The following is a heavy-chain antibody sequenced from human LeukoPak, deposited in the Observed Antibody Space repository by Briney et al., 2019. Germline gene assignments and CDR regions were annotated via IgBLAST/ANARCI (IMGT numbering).Heavy chain of an antibody. Sequence: GGSPRLSCAASGFTFSNYWMHWVRQAPGKGLVWVSRINSDGSSTSYADSVKGRFTISRDNAKNTLYLQMNSLRAEDTAVYYCALIKIADTDFDYWGQGTLVTVSS. V-gene: IGHV3-74*01. D-gene: IGHD2-15*01. CDR2: INSDGSST. CDR1: GFTFSNYW. J-gene: IGHJ4*02. CDR3: ALIKIADTDFDY.